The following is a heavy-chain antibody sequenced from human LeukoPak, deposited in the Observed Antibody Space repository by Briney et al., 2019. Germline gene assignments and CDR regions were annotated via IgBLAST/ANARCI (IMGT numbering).Heavy chain of an antibody. J-gene: IGHJ4*02. D-gene: IGHD3-22*01. Sequence: ASVKVSCKASGYTFTGYYMHWVRQAPGQGLEWMGWISAYNGNTNYAQKLQGRVTMTTDTSTSTAYMELGSLRSDDTAVYYCARDNYDSSGYYYGYWGQGTLVTVSS. CDR1: GYTFTGYY. CDR3: ARDNYDSSGYYYGY. CDR2: ISAYNGNT. V-gene: IGHV1-18*04.